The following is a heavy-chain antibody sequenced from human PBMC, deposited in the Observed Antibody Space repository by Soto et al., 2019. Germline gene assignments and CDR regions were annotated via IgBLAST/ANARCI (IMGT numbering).Heavy chain of an antibody. Sequence: PSGSLRLSCAASGFSVSSYAVHWVRQAPGKGLEWVAVIYYDGSSKLYADSVKGRFTISRDNSRNTLYLQMNGLRAEDTAVYYCASAFTDTAMEFDFWGQGTLVTVSS. D-gene: IGHD5-18*01. CDR3: ASAFTDTAMEFDF. CDR2: IYYDGSSK. CDR1: GFSVSSYA. V-gene: IGHV3-30-3*01. J-gene: IGHJ4*02.